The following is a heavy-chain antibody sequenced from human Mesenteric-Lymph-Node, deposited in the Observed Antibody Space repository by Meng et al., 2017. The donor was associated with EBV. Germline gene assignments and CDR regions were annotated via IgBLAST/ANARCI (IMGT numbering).Heavy chain of an antibody. Sequence: QVQLVESGGGVVQPGRSLRLYCAASGFTFSSYAMHWVRQAPGKGLEWVAVISYDGSDKHFLDSVKGRFSISRDNSKNTLYLEMNSLRAEDTAVYYCAKVRVRGVHYFDVWGQGTLVTVSS. J-gene: IGHJ4*02. CDR3: AKVRVRGVHYFDV. CDR1: GFTFSSYA. CDR2: ISYDGSDK. D-gene: IGHD3-10*01. V-gene: IGHV3-30*18.